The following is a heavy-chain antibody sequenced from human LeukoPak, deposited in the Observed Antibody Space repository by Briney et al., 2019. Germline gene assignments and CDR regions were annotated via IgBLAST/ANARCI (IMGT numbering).Heavy chain of an antibody. V-gene: IGHV3-48*03. CDR1: GFTFSSYE. Sequence: GGSLRLSCAASGFTFSSYEMNWVRQAPGKGLEWVSYISSSGSTIYYADSVKGRFTISRDNAKSSLYLQMNSLRAEDTAVYYCARGWYNSGYYCDYWGQGTLVTVSS. D-gene: IGHD6-19*01. J-gene: IGHJ4*02. CDR3: ARGWYNSGYYCDY. CDR2: ISSSGSTI.